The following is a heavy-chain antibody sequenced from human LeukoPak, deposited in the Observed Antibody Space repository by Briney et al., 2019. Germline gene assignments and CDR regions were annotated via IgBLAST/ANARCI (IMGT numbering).Heavy chain of an antibody. CDR3: ARDPGGVYPYYFDY. D-gene: IGHD2-8*01. CDR1: GFTFSSYA. Sequence: GGSLRLSCAASGFTFSSYAVHWVRQAPGKGLEWVAVISYDGSNKYYADSVKGRFTISRDNSKNTLYLQMNSLRAEDTAVYYCARDPGGVYPYYFDYWGQGTLVTVSS. CDR2: ISYDGSNK. V-gene: IGHV3-30-3*01. J-gene: IGHJ4*02.